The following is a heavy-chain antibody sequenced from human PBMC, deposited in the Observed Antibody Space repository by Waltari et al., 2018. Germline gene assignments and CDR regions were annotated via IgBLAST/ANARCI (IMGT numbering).Heavy chain of an antibody. CDR2: IYTSGST. CDR3: ARGPASGDPLGY. Sequence: QVQLQESGPGLVKPSETLSLTCTVSGGPISNYYWSWIRQPAGKGLEWIGRIYTSGSTDYNPSLKSRVTMSVDTSKNQLSLNLNSVTAADTAVYYCARGPASGDPLGYWGQGTLVTVSS. D-gene: IGHD1-26*01. V-gene: IGHV4-4*07. J-gene: IGHJ4*02. CDR1: GGPISNYY.